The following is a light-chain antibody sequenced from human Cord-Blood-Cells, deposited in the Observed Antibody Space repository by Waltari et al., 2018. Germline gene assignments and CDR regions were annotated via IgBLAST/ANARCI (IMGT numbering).Light chain of an antibody. CDR3: SSYTSSAWV. CDR1: SSDVGGYNY. CDR2: DVS. J-gene: IGLJ3*02. Sequence: QSALTQPASVSGSPGQSITISCTGTSSDVGGYNYVSWYQQHPGKAPKLMIYDVSNLPSGVSNRSSGSKSGTTASLTISGLQAEDEADYYCSSYTSSAWVFGGGTKLTVL. V-gene: IGLV2-14*03.